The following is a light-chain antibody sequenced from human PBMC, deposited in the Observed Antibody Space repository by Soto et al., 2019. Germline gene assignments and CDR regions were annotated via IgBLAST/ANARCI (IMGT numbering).Light chain of an antibody. J-gene: IGLJ2*01. CDR1: SGHSSYA. CDR2: LNSDGSH. CDR3: QTWGTGIVV. Sequence: QPVLTQSPSASASLGASVKLTCTLSSGHSSYAIAWHQQQPEQGPRYLMKLNSDGSHSKGDGIPDRFSGSSSGAERYLTISSLQSEDDADYYCQTWGTGIVVFGGGTKLTVL. V-gene: IGLV4-69*01.